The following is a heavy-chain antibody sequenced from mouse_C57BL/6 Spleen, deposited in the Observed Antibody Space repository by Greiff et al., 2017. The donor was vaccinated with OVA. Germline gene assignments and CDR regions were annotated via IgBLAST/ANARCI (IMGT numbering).Heavy chain of an antibody. Sequence: QVQLQQPGAELVMPGASVKLSCKASGYTFTSYWMHWVKQRPGQGLEWIGEIDPSDSYTNYNQKFKGQSPLTVHKSSSTADRQRSSLTSEDSAVYYCARPYSNYVGYAMDYWGQGTSVTVSS. CDR1: GYTFTSYW. CDR3: ARPYSNYVGYAMDY. J-gene: IGHJ4*01. D-gene: IGHD2-5*01. CDR2: IDPSDSYT. V-gene: IGHV1-69*01.